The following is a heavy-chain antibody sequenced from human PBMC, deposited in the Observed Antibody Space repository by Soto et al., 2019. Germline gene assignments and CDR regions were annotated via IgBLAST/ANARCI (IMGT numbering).Heavy chain of an antibody. CDR3: AKRTVGWYFDL. Sequence: EVQLLESGGGLVQPGGSLRLSCAASGFTFSSYAMNWARQAPGKGLEWVSVISGSGGSTYYADAVKGRFTISRDNSKTTLYLQMNSLRAEDTAVYYCAKRTVGWYFDLWGRGTLVTVSS. CDR1: GFTFSSYA. CDR2: ISGSGGST. D-gene: IGHD4-17*01. V-gene: IGHV3-23*01. J-gene: IGHJ2*01.